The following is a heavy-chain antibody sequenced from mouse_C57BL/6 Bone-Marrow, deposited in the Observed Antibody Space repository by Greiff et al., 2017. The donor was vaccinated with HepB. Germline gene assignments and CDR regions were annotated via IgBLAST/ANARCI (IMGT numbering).Heavy chain of an antibody. CDR2: IDPSDSYT. Sequence: VQLQQSGAELVKPGASVKLSCKASGYTFTSYWMQWVKQRPGQGLEWIGEIDPSDSYTNYNQKFKGKATLTVDTSSSTAYMQLSSLTSEDSAVYYCARGPTTVVATNFDVWGTGTTVTVSS. D-gene: IGHD1-1*01. V-gene: IGHV1-50*01. CDR3: ARGPTTVVATNFDV. J-gene: IGHJ1*03. CDR1: GYTFTSYW.